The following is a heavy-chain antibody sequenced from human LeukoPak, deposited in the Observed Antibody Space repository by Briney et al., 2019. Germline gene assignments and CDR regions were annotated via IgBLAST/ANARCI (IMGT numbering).Heavy chain of an antibody. CDR3: ARDSSSFPNYFEY. CDR1: GFSVSSTY. Sequence: GGSLRLSCAASGFSVSSTYMSWVRQAPGQGLEWVSLIYSSGSTFYADSVQGRFIISRDDSKNTLYLQMNSLRAEDTAMYYCARDSSSFPNYFEYWGQGTLVTVSS. CDR2: IYSSGST. J-gene: IGHJ4*02. V-gene: IGHV3-53*01.